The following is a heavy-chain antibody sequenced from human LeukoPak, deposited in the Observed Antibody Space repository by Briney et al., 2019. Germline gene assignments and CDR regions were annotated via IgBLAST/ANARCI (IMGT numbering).Heavy chain of an antibody. CDR2: ISYDGSNK. J-gene: IGHJ6*02. D-gene: IGHD6-13*01. CDR1: GFTFSSYG. CDR3: AKDHGLGIAAPYGMDV. Sequence: HSGGSLRLSCAASGFTFSSYGMHWVRQAPGKGPEWVALISYDGSNKHYADSVKGRFTISRDNSKNTLYLQMNSLRAEDTSVYYCAKDHGLGIAAPYGMDVWGQGTTVTVSS. V-gene: IGHV3-30*18.